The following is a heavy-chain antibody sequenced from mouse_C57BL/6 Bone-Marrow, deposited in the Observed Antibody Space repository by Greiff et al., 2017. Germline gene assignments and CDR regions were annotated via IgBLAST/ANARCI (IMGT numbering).Heavy chain of an antibody. CDR1: GYAFSSYW. J-gene: IGHJ1*03. CDR2: IYPGDGGT. CDR3: GRWGYFDV. Sequence: VQLQQSGAELVKPGASVKMSCKASGYAFSSYWMHWVKQRPGQGLEWIGKIYPGDGGTNYNGKFKGKATLTADKSSSTAYMQLSSLTSEDSAVYFCGRWGYFDVWGTGTTVTVSA. V-gene: IGHV1-80*01.